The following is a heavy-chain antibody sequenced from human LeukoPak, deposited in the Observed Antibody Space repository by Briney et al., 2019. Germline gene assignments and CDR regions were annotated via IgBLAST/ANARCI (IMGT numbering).Heavy chain of an antibody. V-gene: IGHV4-4*07. Sequence: PSETLSLTCTVSGGSITSHYWSWIRQPAGKGLEWIGRVSASGSTYYNPSLKSRISMSVDTSKNQFSLKLSSVTAADTAVYYCASGMVRGVIDYWGQGTLVTVSS. CDR1: GGSITSHY. CDR2: VSASGST. J-gene: IGHJ4*02. CDR3: ASGMVRGVIDY. D-gene: IGHD3-10*01.